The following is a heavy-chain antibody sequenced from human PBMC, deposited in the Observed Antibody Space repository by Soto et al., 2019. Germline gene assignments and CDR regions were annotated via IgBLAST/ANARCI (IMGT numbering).Heavy chain of an antibody. D-gene: IGHD6-13*01. CDR2: VSYDGTNK. J-gene: IGHJ4*02. CDR1: GFTFSSYA. Sequence: GGSLRLSCAASGFTFSSYAMHWVRQAPGKGLEWVAAVSYDGTNKYYADSVKGRFTISRDNSKSTLFLQMNSLRADDTAVYYCVKDPFIAAAGPYYFDSWGQGTLVTVSS. V-gene: IGHV3-30-3*01. CDR3: VKDPFIAAAGPYYFDS.